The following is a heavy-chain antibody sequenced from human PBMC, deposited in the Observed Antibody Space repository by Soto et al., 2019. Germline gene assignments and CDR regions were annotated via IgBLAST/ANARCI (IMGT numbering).Heavy chain of an antibody. CDR2: ISAYNGNT. Sequence: ASVKVSCKASGYTFTNFGISWVRQAPGQGLEWMGWISAYNGNTNYAQNFQGRVTMTTDTSTSTAYMELSSLRSEDTAVYYCARDSGGMDVWGQGTTVTVSS. V-gene: IGHV1-18*01. CDR1: GYTFTNFG. CDR3: ARDSGGMDV. J-gene: IGHJ6*02.